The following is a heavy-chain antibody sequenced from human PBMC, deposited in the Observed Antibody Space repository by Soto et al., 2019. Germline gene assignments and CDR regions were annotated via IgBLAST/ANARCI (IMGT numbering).Heavy chain of an antibody. D-gene: IGHD6-19*01. CDR2: ISGSGGST. J-gene: IGHJ3*02. CDR1: GFTFSSYA. CDR3: AKDHRQWLVSYAFDI. V-gene: IGHV3-23*01. Sequence: EVQLLETGGGLVQPGGSLRLSCAASGFTFSSYAMSWVRQAPGKWLEWVSAISGSGGSTYYADSVKGRFTISRDNSKNTLYLQMNSLRAEDTDVYYCAKDHRQWLVSYAFDIWGQGTMVTVSS.